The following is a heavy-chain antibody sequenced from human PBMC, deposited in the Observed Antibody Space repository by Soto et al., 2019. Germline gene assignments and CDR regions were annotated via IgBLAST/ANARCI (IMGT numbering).Heavy chain of an antibody. CDR3: AKDGGSSGWFNWFDR. CDR1: GFTLSNTG. Sequence: QVQLVESGGGVVQPGGSLRLSCVASGFTLSNTGMHWVRQAPGKGLEWVAMISHDGSNTYYGDSVKGRFTISRDNSWNTLYLQMDSLRPEDMSVYYCAKDGGSSGWFNWFDRWGQGTLVTVSS. J-gene: IGHJ5*02. CDR2: ISHDGSNT. V-gene: IGHV3-30*18. D-gene: IGHD6-19*01.